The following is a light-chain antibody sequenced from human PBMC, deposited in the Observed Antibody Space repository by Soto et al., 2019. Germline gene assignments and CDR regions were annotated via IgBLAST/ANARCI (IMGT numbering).Light chain of an antibody. CDR2: AAS. CDR1: QSISYW. Sequence: DIQMTQSPSTLSASVGERVTLTCRASQSISYWLAWYQQKPGKAPKLLIYAASSLQSGVPSRFSGSGSGTDFTLTITSLQPEDFATYYCQQAHSFPYTFGQGTKLRIK. V-gene: IGKV1-12*01. CDR3: QQAHSFPYT. J-gene: IGKJ2*01.